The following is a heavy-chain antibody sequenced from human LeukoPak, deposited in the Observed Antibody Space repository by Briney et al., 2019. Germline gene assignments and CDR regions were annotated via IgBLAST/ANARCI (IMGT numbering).Heavy chain of an antibody. D-gene: IGHD2/OR15-2a*01. J-gene: IGHJ4*02. CDR3: AREGPRGNSQFDY. CDR2: IWYDGSNK. CDR1: GLTFSSYG. Sequence: GGSLRLSCAASGLTFSSYGMHWVRQAPGKGLEWVALIWYDGSNKYYTDSVKGRLTISRDNSKNTLYLQMNSLRAEDTAVYYCAREGPRGNSQFDYWGQGTLVTVSS. V-gene: IGHV3-33*01.